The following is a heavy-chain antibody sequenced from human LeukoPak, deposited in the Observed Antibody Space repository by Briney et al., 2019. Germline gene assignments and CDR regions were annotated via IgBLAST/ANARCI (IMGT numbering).Heavy chain of an antibody. D-gene: IGHD6-19*01. CDR2: TSGSGGSS. J-gene: IGHJ4*02. CDR1: GFTFSTYA. CDR3: ARGGIAVAAAGY. Sequence: GGSLRLSCAASGFTFSTYAMSWVRQAPGKGLEWVSSTSGSGGSSDYTDSVKGRFTISRDNSKNTLYLQTNSLRAEDTAVYYCARGGIAVAAAGYWGQGTLVTVSS. V-gene: IGHV3-23*01.